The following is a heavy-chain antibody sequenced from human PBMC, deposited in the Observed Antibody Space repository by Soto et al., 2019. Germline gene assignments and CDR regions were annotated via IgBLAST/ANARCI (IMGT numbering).Heavy chain of an antibody. CDR1: GGTFSSHG. J-gene: IGHJ6*02. V-gene: IGHV1-69*12. CDR3: ARPGGRGDYYNGMDV. CDR2: IIPIFGTA. D-gene: IGHD1-26*01. Sequence: QVQLVQSGAEVKKPGSSVKVSCKASGGTFSSHGISWVRQAPGQGLEWMGGIIPIFGTANYAQKFQGRVTIIADESTSTAYMELSSPRSEDTAVYYGARPGGRGDYYNGMDVWGQGTTVTVSS.